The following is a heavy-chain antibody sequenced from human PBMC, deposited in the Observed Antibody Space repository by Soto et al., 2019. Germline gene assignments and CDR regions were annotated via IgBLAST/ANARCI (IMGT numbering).Heavy chain of an antibody. CDR3: ARGGYSSGWPDY. V-gene: IGHV1-3*01. Sequence: ASVKVSCQASGYTFTSYAMHWVRQAPGQRLEWMGWINAGNGNTKYSQKFQGRVTITRDTSASTAYMELSSLRSEDTAVYYCARGGYSSGWPDYWGQGTLVTVSS. D-gene: IGHD6-19*01. J-gene: IGHJ4*02. CDR2: INAGNGNT. CDR1: GYTFTSYA.